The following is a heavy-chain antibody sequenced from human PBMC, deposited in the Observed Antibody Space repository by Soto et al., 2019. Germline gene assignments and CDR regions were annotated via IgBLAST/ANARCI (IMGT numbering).Heavy chain of an antibody. CDR1: GGSISSGGYY. V-gene: IGHV4-31*03. J-gene: IGHJ6*03. D-gene: IGHD3-9*01. CDR2: IYYSGST. Sequence: SETLSLTCTVSGGSISSGGYYWSWIRQHPGKGLEWIGYIYYSGSTYYNTSLKSRVTISVDTSKNQFSLKLSSVTAADTAVYYCARVIRYFDWLSSSVYMDVWGKGTTVTVSS. CDR3: ARVIRYFDWLSSSVYMDV.